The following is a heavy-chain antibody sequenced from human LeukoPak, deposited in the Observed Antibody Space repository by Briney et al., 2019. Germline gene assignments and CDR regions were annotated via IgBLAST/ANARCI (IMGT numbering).Heavy chain of an antibody. J-gene: IGHJ4*02. CDR2: ISWNSGSI. CDR3: ARDNNWNYGGGFDY. V-gene: IGHV3-9*01. D-gene: IGHD1-7*01. Sequence: SRSLRLSCAASGFTFDDYAMHRVRHAPGKGLEWVSGISWNSGSIGYADSVKGRFTISRDNAKNSLYLQMNSLRAEDTAVYYCARDNNWNYGGGFDYWGQGTLVTVSS. CDR1: GFTFDDYA.